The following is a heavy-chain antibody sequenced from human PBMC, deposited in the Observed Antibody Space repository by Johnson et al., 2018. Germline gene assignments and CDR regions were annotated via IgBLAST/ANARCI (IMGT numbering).Heavy chain of an antibody. V-gene: IGHV3-9*01. Sequence: VESGGSLRLSCAASGFSFDDYAMHWVRQAPGRGLEWVSSISWNSGNINYADSVKGRFTISRDNAKKSLYLQMNSLRGDDSAVYYCAYRMAALGQKYFQDWGQGTLVTVS. CDR3: AYRMAALGQKYFQD. CDR2: ISWNSGNI. J-gene: IGHJ1*01. D-gene: IGHD5-24*01. CDR1: GFSFDDYA.